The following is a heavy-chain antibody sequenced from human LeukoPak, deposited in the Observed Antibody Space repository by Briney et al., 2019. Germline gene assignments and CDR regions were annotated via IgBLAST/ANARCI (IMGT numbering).Heavy chain of an antibody. CDR2: INPNSGGT. Sequence: EASVKVSCKASGYTFTGYYMHWVRQAPGQGLEWMGWINPNSGGTNYAQKFQGGVTMTRDTSISTAYMELSRLRSDDTAVYYCARDHILGYDSSGYYQKTEHDAFDIWGQGTMVTVSS. CDR1: GYTFTGYY. CDR3: ARDHILGYDSSGYYQKTEHDAFDI. V-gene: IGHV1-2*02. J-gene: IGHJ3*02. D-gene: IGHD3-22*01.